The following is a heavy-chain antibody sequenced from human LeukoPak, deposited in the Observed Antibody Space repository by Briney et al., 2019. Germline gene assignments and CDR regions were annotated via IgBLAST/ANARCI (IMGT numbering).Heavy chain of an antibody. CDR1: GGSISNYY. CDR3: ARQHFLTSLLDS. Sequence: PSEPLSLTCTVSGGSISNYYWNWIRQPAGNGLEWMGRVYISESTNYNPSLTSRVTISLDKSKNQFSLNLSSVTAADTAVYYCARQHFLTSLLDSWGQGTLVTVSS. V-gene: IGHV4-4*07. J-gene: IGHJ4*02. CDR2: VYISEST. D-gene: IGHD3/OR15-3a*01.